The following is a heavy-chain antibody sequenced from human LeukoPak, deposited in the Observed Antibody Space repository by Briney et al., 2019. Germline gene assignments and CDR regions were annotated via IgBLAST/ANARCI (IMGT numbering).Heavy chain of an antibody. J-gene: IGHJ4*02. CDR3: AKSEDY. CDR2: INQDGSDK. D-gene: IGHD1-14*01. CDR1: GFTFSGHW. V-gene: IGHV3-7*01. Sequence: PGGSLRLSCAASGFTFSGHWMKWVRQAPGKGLEWVASINQDGSDKYYVDSVKGRFTISRDNAKNSLYLQMNSLRTEDSAVYYCAKSEDYWGQGTLVTVSS.